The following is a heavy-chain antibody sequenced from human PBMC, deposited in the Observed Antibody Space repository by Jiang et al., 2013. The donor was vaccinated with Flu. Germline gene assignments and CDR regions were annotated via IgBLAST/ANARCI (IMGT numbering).Heavy chain of an antibody. J-gene: IGHJ6*04. V-gene: IGHV4-38-2*01. CDR3: ARQPPPGAYYYYYGMDV. Sequence: GSGLVKPSETLSLTCAVSGYSISSGYYWGWIRQPPGKGLEWIGSIYHSGSTYYNPSLKSRVTISVDTSKNQFSLKLSSVTAADTAVYYCARQPPPGAYYYYYGMDVWGKGTTVTVSS. CDR2: IYHSGST. D-gene: IGHD1-26*01. CDR1: GYSISSGYY.